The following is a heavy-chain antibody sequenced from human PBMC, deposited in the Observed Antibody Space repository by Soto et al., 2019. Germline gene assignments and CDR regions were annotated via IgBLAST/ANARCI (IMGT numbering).Heavy chain of an antibody. CDR3: ARAGTYLAYYYDSSGYFDWFDP. V-gene: IGHV1-18*01. CDR1: GYTFSSYG. J-gene: IGHJ5*02. D-gene: IGHD3-22*01. CDR2: ISAYNGNT. Sequence: ASVKVSCKASGYTFSSYGISGVRQAPGQGLEWMGWISAYNGNTNYAQKLQGRVTMTTDTSTSTAYMELRSLRSDDTAVYYCARAGTYLAYYYDSSGYFDWFDPWGQGTLVTVSS.